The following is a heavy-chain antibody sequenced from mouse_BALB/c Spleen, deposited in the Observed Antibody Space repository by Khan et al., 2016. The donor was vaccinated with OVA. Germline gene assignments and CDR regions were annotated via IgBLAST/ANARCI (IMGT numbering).Heavy chain of an antibody. D-gene: IGHD1-1*02. Sequence: VQLKESGPELVKPGASVKMSCKATGYTFTNYVMHWVKQKPGQGLEWIGDINPYNDGIKYNEKFKGKATMTSDKSSSTAYMELSSLTSEDSAVYCCARYAGGPYYAMDYWGQGTSVTVSS. CDR1: GYTFTNYV. V-gene: IGHV1S136*01. CDR3: ARYAGGPYYAMDY. J-gene: IGHJ4*01. CDR2: INPYNDGI.